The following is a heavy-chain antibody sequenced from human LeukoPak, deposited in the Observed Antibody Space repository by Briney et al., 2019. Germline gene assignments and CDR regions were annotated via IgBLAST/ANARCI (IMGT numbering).Heavy chain of an antibody. CDR1: VGTFSSYA. V-gene: IGHV1-69*05. CDR3: ARERVTVAGTNPRSFDY. J-gene: IGHJ4*02. CDR2: IIAIFGTA. Sequence: SVKVSCKASVGTFSSYAISWVRQAPGQGLQWMGRIIAIFGTANYAQKFQGRVTITTDESTSTAYMELSSLRSEDTAVYYCARERVTVAGTNPRSFDYWGQGTLVTVPS. D-gene: IGHD6-19*01.